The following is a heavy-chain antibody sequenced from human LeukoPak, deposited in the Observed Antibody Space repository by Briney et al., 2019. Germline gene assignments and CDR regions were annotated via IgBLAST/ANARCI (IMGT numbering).Heavy chain of an antibody. D-gene: IGHD2-2*01. J-gene: IGHJ5*02. V-gene: IGHV1-18*01. Sequence: ASXKVSCXXSGYSFTSYGITWVREAPGQGPEWMGWISGSTGNTHYAQNVQGRVTMTTDTATSTAYMELRSLGSDDTAVYYCARVGRDCSSINCYWEDWFDPWGQGTLVIVSS. CDR2: ISGSTGNT. CDR3: ARVGRDCSSINCYWEDWFDP. CDR1: GYSFTSYG.